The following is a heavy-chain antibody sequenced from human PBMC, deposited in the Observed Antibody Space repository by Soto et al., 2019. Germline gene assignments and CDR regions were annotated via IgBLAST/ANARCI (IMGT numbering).Heavy chain of an antibody. V-gene: IGHV1-69*13. CDR1: GDTFSSHG. J-gene: IGHJ5*02. CDR2: IIPKFGTT. CDR3: ARPAGRGWYIWFDP. D-gene: IGHD6-19*01. Sequence: ASVKVSCKASGDTFSSHGISWVRQAPGQGLEYMGGIIPKFGTTNYAQKFRGRVTITADESTSTAYMEVSSLRYEDTAVYYCARPAGRGWYIWFDPWGQGTVVTVSS.